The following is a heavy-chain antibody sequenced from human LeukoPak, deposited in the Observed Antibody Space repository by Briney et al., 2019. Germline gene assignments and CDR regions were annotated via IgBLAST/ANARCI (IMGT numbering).Heavy chain of an antibody. CDR2: IAPNSGGT. Sequence: ASVKVSCKASGYTFTVYHMHWVRQAPGQGLEWMGWIAPNSGGTNYAQKFQGRVTMTRDTSVSTAYMEVSRLTSDDTAVYYCAREYSSSSGRLYDYGGQGTLVTVSS. V-gene: IGHV1-2*02. J-gene: IGHJ4*02. D-gene: IGHD6-6*01. CDR3: AREYSSSSGRLYDY. CDR1: GYTFTVYH.